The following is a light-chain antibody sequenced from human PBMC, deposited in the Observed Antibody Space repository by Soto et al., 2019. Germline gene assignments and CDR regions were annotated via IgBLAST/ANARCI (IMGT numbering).Light chain of an antibody. CDR3: QQYNTYWT. Sequence: DIPMTQSPSTLSASVGDRVTITCRASRSISTWLAWYQQKPGKAPNLLIYDASSLESGVPSRFSGSGSGTEFTLTISSLQPDDFATYYCQQYNTYWTFGQGTKVEIK. CDR2: DAS. CDR1: RSISTW. J-gene: IGKJ1*01. V-gene: IGKV1-5*01.